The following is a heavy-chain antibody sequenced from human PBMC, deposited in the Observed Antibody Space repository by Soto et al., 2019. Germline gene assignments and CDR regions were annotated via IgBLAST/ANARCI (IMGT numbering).Heavy chain of an antibody. CDR3: AKATTNGGWFNPFDS. CDR1: GFSFVNYA. J-gene: IGHJ4*02. D-gene: IGHD6-19*01. V-gene: IGHV3-23*01. CDR2: LSGSGTST. Sequence: GGSLRLSCAASGFSFVNYAMNRVRQAPGKGLEWVSGLSGSGTSTYYADSVKGRFTISRDNSRDTLFLQMNSLTADDTAVYYCAKATTNGGWFNPFDSWGQGALVTVSS.